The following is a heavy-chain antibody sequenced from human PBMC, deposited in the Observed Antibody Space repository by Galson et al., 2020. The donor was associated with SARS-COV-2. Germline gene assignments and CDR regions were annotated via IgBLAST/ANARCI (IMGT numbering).Heavy chain of an antibody. CDR3: ASERLIVVDTTLDY. CDR1: GFTFSSYA. CDR2: ISYDGSNK. J-gene: IGHJ4*02. Sequence: GESLKISCAASGFTFSSYAMHWVRQAPGKGLEWVAVISYDGSNKYYADSVKGRFTISRDNSKNTLYLQMNSLRAEDTAVYYCASERLIVVDTTLDYWGQGTLVTVSS. V-gene: IGHV3-30*04. D-gene: IGHD3-22*01.